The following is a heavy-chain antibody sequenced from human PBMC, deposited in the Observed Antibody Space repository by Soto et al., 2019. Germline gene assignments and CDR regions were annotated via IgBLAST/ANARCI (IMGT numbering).Heavy chain of an antibody. CDR2: ISAYNGNT. CDR3: AREAGPYCGGDCYSAY. J-gene: IGHJ4*02. D-gene: IGHD2-21*02. Sequence: ASVKVSCKASGYTFTSYGISWVRQAPGKGLEWMGWISAYNGNTNYAQKLQGRVTMTTDTSTSTAYMELRSLRSDDTAVYYCAREAGPYCGGDCYSAYWGQGTLVTVSS. CDR1: GYTFTSYG. V-gene: IGHV1-18*01.